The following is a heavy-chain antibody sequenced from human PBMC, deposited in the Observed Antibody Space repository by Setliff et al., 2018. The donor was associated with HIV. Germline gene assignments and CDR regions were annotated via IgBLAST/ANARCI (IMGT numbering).Heavy chain of an antibody. D-gene: IGHD5-18*01. CDR1: GYTFSSYD. Sequence: ASVKVSCKASGYTFSSYDINWVRQATGQGLEWMGWMNPNGGNTGYAQKFQGRVTMTRDTSISTAYMELNNLKFEDTAVYYCAREWRTAMVKYYFDYWGQGTLVTVSS. CDR3: AREWRTAMVKYYFDY. V-gene: IGHV1-8*02. CDR2: MNPNGGNT. J-gene: IGHJ4*02.